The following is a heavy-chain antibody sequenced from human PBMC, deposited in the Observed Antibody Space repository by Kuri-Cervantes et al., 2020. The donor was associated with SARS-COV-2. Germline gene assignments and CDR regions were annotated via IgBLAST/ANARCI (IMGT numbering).Heavy chain of an antibody. V-gene: IGHV4-59*01. D-gene: IGHD3-10*01. CDR2: IYYSGST. J-gene: IGHJ6*02. Sequence: SETLSLTCAVYGGSFSGYYWSWIRQPPGKGLEWIGYIYYSGSTNYNPSLKSRVTISVDTSKNQFSLKLSSVTAADTAVYYCAREMVRGVTEWPYYYGMDVWGQGTTVTVSS. CDR1: GGSFSGYY. CDR3: AREMVRGVTEWPYYYGMDV.